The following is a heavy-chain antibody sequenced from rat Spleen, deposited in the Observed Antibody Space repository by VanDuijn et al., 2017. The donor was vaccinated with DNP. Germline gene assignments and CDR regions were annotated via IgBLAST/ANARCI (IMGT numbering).Heavy chain of an antibody. V-gene: IGHV5S23*01. CDR1: GFTFSGYY. D-gene: IGHD1-10*01. CDR2: VPSSGGCT. Sequence: ELQLVESGGDLVQPGGSLKLSCAASGFTFSGYYMAWVRQAPTKGLGWVAAVPSSGGCTYYPDSVKGRFTISRDNAKSTLYLQMDSLRSEDTATYYCVRHQTTPYFDYWGQGVMVTVSS. J-gene: IGHJ2*01. CDR3: VRHQTTPYFDY.